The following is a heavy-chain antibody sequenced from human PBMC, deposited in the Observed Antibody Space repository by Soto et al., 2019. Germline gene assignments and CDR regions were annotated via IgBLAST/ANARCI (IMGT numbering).Heavy chain of an antibody. CDR1: GFTFSSYE. Sequence: GGSLRLSCAASGFTFSSYEMNWVRQAPGKGLEWVSYISSSGSTIYYADSVKGRFTISRDNAKNSLYLQMNSLRAEDTAVYYCARGSTVSPAEWFDPWGQGTLVTVSS. V-gene: IGHV3-48*03. CDR2: ISSSGSTI. J-gene: IGHJ5*02. D-gene: IGHD4-17*01. CDR3: ARGSTVSPAEWFDP.